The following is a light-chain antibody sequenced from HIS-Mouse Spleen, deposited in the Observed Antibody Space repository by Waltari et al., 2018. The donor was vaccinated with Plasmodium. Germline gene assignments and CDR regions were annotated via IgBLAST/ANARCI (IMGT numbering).Light chain of an antibody. V-gene: IGLV3-1*01. J-gene: IGLJ2*01. CDR1: KLGDKY. CDR2: QDS. Sequence: SYELTQPPSVSVSPGQTASITCSGAKLGDKYACWYQQKPGQSPVLVIYQDSKRPSGIQERFSGSNSGNTATLTISGTQAMDEADYYCQAWDSSTVVFGGGTKLTVL. CDR3: QAWDSSTVV.